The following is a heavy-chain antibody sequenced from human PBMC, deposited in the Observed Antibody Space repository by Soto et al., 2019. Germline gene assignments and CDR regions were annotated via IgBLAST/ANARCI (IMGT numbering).Heavy chain of an antibody. J-gene: IGHJ4*02. CDR3: AKGGRHWLVTSDFNY. D-gene: IGHD6-19*01. CDR1: GFTFSDYA. V-gene: IGHV3-30*18. CDR2: VSHDGINT. Sequence: VQLVESGGGVVQPGRSLRLSCAASGFTFSDYAMHWVRQAPGKGLEWVAVVSHDGINTHYADSVKGRFTISSDSSKSTVALEMTRLRAEDTAVYYCAKGGRHWLVTSDFNYWGQGALVTVSS.